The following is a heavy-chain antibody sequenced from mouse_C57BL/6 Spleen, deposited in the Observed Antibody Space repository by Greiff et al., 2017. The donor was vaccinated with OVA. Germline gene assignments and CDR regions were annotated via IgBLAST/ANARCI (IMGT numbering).Heavy chain of an antibody. J-gene: IGHJ4*01. CDR2: IYPNNGGT. CDR1: GYTFTDYI. D-gene: IGHD1-1*01. CDR3: ARVRDCYGSSYVKAMDY. V-gene: IGHV1-18*01. Sequence: VQLKESGPELVKPGASVKIPCKASGYTFTDYIMDWVKQSPGKSLEWIGDIYPNNGGTIYNQKFKGKATLTVDKSSSTAYMELRSLTSEDTAVYYCARVRDCYGSSYVKAMDYWGQGTSVTVSS.